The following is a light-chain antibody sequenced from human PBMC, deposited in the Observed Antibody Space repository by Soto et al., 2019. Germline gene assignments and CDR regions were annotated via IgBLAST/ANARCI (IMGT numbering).Light chain of an antibody. Sequence: QSALTQPASVSGSPGQSITISCTGTSSDVGGYNLVSWYQQHPGEAPKLMIYEGSKRPSGVSYRFSASKSGNTASLTISGLQAGDEADYHCSSYAGSGTYVFGTGTKLTVL. CDR3: SSYAGSGTYV. V-gene: IGLV2-23*01. CDR2: EGS. CDR1: SSDVGGYNL. J-gene: IGLJ1*01.